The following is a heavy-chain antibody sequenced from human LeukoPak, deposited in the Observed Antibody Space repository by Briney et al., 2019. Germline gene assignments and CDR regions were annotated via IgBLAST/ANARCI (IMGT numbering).Heavy chain of an antibody. Sequence: PGRSLRLSCAASGFSFSHVAMHWVRQAPGKGLEWVAVVWSDGSNEYFADSVKGRFSISRDNSRNTVYLHMSGLRVEDTAVYYCAKPTQEFYFFDDWGQGTLVTVS. J-gene: IGHJ4*02. D-gene: IGHD2/OR15-2a*01. CDR1: GFSFSHVA. V-gene: IGHV3-33*06. CDR3: AKPTQEFYFFDD. CDR2: VWSDGSNE.